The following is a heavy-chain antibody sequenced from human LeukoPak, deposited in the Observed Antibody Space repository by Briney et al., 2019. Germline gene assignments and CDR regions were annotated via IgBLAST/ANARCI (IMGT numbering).Heavy chain of an antibody. CDR3: ASSSDCSSTSCRDY. D-gene: IGHD2-2*01. CDR2: IIPILGIA. V-gene: IGHV1-69*02. Sequence: SVKVSCKASGGSFSSYTISWVRQAPGQGLEWMGRIIPILGIAYYAQKFQGRVTITADKFTRTAYIGMCRASYESPGVYYCASSSDCSSTSCRDYWGQGTLVTVSS. J-gene: IGHJ4*02. CDR1: GGSFSSYT.